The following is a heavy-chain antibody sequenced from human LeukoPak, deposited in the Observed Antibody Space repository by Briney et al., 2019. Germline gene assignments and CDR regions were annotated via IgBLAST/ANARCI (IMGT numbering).Heavy chain of an antibody. V-gene: IGHV3-23*01. CDR1: VFTLRSYA. D-gene: IGHD2-2*01. J-gene: IGHJ4*02. Sequence: GGSLRLSCAASVFTLRSYAMSWVREIPGKGLEWVSAVSGSDAGTYYADSVKGRFTISRDNSKNTLYLQMNRLRAEDTAVYYCAKGSRGSCSRTYCYPFDYWGRGTLVTVS. CDR2: VSGSDAGT. CDR3: AKGSRGSCSRTYCYPFDY.